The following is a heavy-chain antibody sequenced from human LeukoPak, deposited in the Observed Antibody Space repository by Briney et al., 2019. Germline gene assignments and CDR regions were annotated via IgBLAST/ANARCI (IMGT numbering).Heavy chain of an antibody. CDR3: ARLSGSFDM. CDR2: FGGGAA. V-gene: IGHV3-23*01. J-gene: IGHJ3*02. Sequence: PGGSLRLSCTASGFTFTNYAMAWVRQAPGEGLEWVSAFGGGAAYYADSVKGRFTISRDNSKNTLYLQLSSLRADDTAIYYCARLSGSFDMWGQGTMVTVPS. D-gene: IGHD3-10*01. CDR1: GFTFTNYA.